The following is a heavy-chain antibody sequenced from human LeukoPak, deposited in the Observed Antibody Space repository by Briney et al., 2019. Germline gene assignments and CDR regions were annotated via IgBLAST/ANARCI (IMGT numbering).Heavy chain of an antibody. V-gene: IGHV3-53*01. CDR2: IYSGGST. CDR3: AREALLWFGESQGIDY. Sequence: GGSLRLSCAASGFTFSNAWMSWVRQAPGKGLEWVSVIYSGGSTYYADSVKGRFTISRDNSKNTLYLQMNSLRAEDTAVYYCAREALLWFGESQGIDYWGQGTLVTVSS. CDR1: GFTFSNAW. J-gene: IGHJ4*02. D-gene: IGHD3-10*01.